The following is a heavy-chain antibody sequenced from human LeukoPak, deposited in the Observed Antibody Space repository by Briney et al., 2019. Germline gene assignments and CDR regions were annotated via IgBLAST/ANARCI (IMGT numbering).Heavy chain of an antibody. CDR3: ASARGSNYGSLGD. J-gene: IGHJ4*02. CDR1: GLSVSSNY. D-gene: IGHD5-18*01. Sequence: GGSLRLSCVASGLSVSSNYMSWVRQAPGKGLEWVSVIYRDGSSYYADSVKGRFSISRDNSKNTLYLQMNSLRAEDTAVYYCASARGSNYGSLGDWGQGTLVTVSS. V-gene: IGHV3-53*01. CDR2: IYRDGSS.